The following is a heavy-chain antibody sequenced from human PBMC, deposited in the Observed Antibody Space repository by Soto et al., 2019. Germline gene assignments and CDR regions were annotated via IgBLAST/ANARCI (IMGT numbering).Heavy chain of an antibody. D-gene: IGHD4-17*01. CDR2: IYYSGGT. Sequence: SETLSLTCTVSGASISSYYWSWIRQPPGKGLEWIGYIYYSGGTNYNPSLKSRVTISIDTSKNQFSLKLSSVTAADSAVYYCARVGWTTVGYYFDYWGQGTLVTVSS. CDR1: GASISSYY. V-gene: IGHV4-59*01. J-gene: IGHJ4*02. CDR3: ARVGWTTVGYYFDY.